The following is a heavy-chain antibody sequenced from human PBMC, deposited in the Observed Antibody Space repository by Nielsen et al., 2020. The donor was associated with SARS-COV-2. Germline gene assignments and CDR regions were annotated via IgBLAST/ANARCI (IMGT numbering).Heavy chain of an antibody. V-gene: IGHV3-23*01. Sequence: WIRQPPGKGLEWVSAIDVGGSSTFYADSVRGRFTISRDNSKNTLYLQMNRLRAEDTAVYYCVKDDYGSADPWGQGTLVTVSS. D-gene: IGHD3-10*01. CDR3: VKDDYGSADP. J-gene: IGHJ5*02. CDR2: IDVGGSST.